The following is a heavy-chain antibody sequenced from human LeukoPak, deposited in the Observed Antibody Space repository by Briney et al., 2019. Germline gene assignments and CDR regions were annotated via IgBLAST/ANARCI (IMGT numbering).Heavy chain of an antibody. J-gene: IGHJ1*01. Sequence: GGSLRLSCAASGFTVSSNYMSWVRQAPGKGLEWVSLIHSDDTYYADSVKGRFTISRDNSKNTLYLQMNSLRAEDPAIHYCARDGSSRSLQFWGQGTLVTVSS. CDR1: GFTVSSNY. CDR2: IHSDDT. V-gene: IGHV3-53*01. CDR3: ARDGSSRSLQF.